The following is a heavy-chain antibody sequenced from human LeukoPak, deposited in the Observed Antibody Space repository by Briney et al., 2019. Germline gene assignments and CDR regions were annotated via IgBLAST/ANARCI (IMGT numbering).Heavy chain of an antibody. J-gene: IGHJ4*02. Sequence: PSETLSLTCAVSGYSFSSGYYWGWIRQPPGKGLEWIGNIYHSGSTYYNPSLKSRVTISVDTSKNQFSLKLSSVTAADTAVYYCARLVWGSLTGYYFDYWGQGTLVTVSS. CDR2: IYHSGST. CDR1: GYSFSSGYY. D-gene: IGHD3-16*01. CDR3: ARLVWGSLTGYYFDY. V-gene: IGHV4-38-2*01.